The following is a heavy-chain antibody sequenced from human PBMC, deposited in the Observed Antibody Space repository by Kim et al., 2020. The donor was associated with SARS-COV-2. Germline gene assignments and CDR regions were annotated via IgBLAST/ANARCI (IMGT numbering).Heavy chain of an antibody. D-gene: IGHD4-17*01. V-gene: IGHV3-23*03. Sequence: ADSVKGRFTISRDNSKNTLYLQMNSLRAEDTAVYYCAKHDLDYGDYYFDYWGQGTLVTVSS. J-gene: IGHJ4*02. CDR3: AKHDLDYGDYYFDY.